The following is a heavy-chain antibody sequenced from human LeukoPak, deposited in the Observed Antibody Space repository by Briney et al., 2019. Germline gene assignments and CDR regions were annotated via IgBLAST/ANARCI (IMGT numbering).Heavy chain of an antibody. CDR1: GFTVSNKY. J-gene: IGHJ4*02. Sequence: GGSLRLSCAASGFTVSNKYMTWVRQAPGKGLEWVSLIYSDGRTYYADSVKGRCTISRDNSKNTLYLQMNSLRAEDTAVYYCAKKRGTLKDYWGQGTLVTVSS. D-gene: IGHD1-1*01. CDR3: AKKRGTLKDY. CDR2: IYSDGRT. V-gene: IGHV3-53*01.